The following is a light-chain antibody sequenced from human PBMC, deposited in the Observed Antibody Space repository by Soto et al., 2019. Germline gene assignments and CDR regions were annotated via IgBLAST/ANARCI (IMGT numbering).Light chain of an antibody. CDR2: DVS. CDR1: SSDVGGYNF. V-gene: IGLV2-11*01. J-gene: IGLJ7*01. CDR3: CSYAVTDTWV. Sequence: QSALTQPRSVSGSPGQSVTISCTGTSSDVGGYNFVSWYQQHPGKAPKLLIYDVSNRPSGVPDRFSGSKSGNTASLTISGLQAEDEADYYCCSYAVTDTWVFGGGTQLTVL.